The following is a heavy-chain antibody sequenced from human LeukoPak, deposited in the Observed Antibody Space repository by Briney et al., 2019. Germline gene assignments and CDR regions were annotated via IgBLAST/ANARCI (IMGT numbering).Heavy chain of an antibody. D-gene: IGHD2-2*01. CDR3: ARGWQRQYQLLPYY. J-gene: IGHJ4*02. CDR2: INPNSGGT. V-gene: IGHV1-2*02. CDR1: GYTFIGYY. Sequence: ASVKVSCKASGYTFIGYYMHWVRQAPGQGLEWMGWINPNSGGTNYAQKFQGRVTMTRGTSISTAYMELSRLRSDDTAVYYCARGWQRQYQLLPYYWGQGTLVTVSS.